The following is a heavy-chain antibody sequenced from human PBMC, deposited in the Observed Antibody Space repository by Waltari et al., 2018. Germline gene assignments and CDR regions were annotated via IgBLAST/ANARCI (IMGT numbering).Heavy chain of an antibody. CDR1: GFTFDSYG. Sequence: QVQLVESGGGVVQSGRALRLSGVASGFTFDSYGMHWVGKAPGKGLVGVSVIWVVGSAKYYADSVKGRFTVSRDNSKNTFYLQLNSLRAEDTAVYYCARDMHSSSSALGWLDPWGQGTLVTVSS. V-gene: IGHV3-33*01. J-gene: IGHJ5*02. CDR2: IWVVGSAK. D-gene: IGHD6-6*01. CDR3: ARDMHSSSSALGWLDP.